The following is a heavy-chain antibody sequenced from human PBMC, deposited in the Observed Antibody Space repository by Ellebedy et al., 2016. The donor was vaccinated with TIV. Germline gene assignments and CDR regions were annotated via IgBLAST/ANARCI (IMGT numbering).Heavy chain of an antibody. Sequence: SETLSLXXTVSGGSISSGDYYWSWIRQPPGKGLEWIGYIYYSGSTYYNPSLKSRVTISVDTSKNQFSLKLSSVTAADTAVYYCATRCRSAFDIWGQGTMVTVSS. V-gene: IGHV4-30-4*01. J-gene: IGHJ3*02. D-gene: IGHD4-17*01. CDR3: ATRCRSAFDI. CDR1: GGSISSGDYY. CDR2: IYYSGST.